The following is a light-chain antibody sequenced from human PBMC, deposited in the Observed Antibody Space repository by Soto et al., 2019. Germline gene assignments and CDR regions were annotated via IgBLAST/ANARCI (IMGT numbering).Light chain of an antibody. CDR3: HQYNDWPRT. CDR2: GAS. Sequence: EIVVTQSPATLSVSPGESATLSCRATQTLSVNLAWYQQKPGQAPRLLIYGASRRATGIPARFSGSGSGTEFTLTISSLQSEDFAVYYCHQYNDWPRTFGQGTMVEIK. J-gene: IGKJ1*01. CDR1: QTLSVN. V-gene: IGKV3-15*01.